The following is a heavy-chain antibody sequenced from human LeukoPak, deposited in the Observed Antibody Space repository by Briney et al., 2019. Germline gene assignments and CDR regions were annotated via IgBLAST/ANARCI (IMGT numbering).Heavy chain of an antibody. CDR3: SKLAVASADS. D-gene: IGHD6-19*01. CDR2: ISPNGGTK. Sequence: PGGSLTLSCAASGFSFSDYEMNWVRQSPAKGLEWVSNISPNGGTKYYAGSVKGRFTISRDNAKNSLYLQINSLRAEDTGVYFCSKLAVASADSWGQGTLVTVSS. CDR1: GFSFSDYE. J-gene: IGHJ4*02. V-gene: IGHV3-48*03.